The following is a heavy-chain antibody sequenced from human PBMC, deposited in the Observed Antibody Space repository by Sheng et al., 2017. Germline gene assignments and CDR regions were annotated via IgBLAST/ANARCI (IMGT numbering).Heavy chain of an antibody. D-gene: IGHD2-15*01. CDR3: AKHGGTMVVTPSLD. Sequence: EVQLLESGGGLVQPGGSLRLSCAASGFTFSSYAVTWVRQAPGRGLEWVSAISGSGGSTYYADSVKGRFTISRDNSKKTVYLQMNSLRAEDTAVYYCAKHGGTMVVTPSLDWGKGTLVTVSS. V-gene: IGHV3-23*01. J-gene: IGHJ4*02. CDR1: GFTFSSYA. CDR2: ISGSGGST.